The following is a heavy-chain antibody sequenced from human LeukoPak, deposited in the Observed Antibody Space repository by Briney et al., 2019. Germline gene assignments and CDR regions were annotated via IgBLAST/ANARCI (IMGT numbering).Heavy chain of an antibody. J-gene: IGHJ4*02. Sequence: ASVKVSCKASGFIFSDYYMHWVRQAPGQGLEWMGVINPSGGSTRYAQKFQGRVTMTRDTSTSTVYMELSSLRSEDTAVYHCARDPSGDYGDLRFDYWGQGTLVTVSS. CDR2: INPSGGST. CDR3: ARDPSGDYGDLRFDY. V-gene: IGHV1-46*01. CDR1: GFIFSDYY. D-gene: IGHD4-17*01.